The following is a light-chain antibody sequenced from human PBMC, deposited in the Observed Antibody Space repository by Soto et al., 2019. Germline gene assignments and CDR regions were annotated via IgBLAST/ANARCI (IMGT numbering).Light chain of an antibody. CDR1: QSINNRY. V-gene: IGKV3-20*01. CDR3: QQFGSSPGFT. CDR2: AAS. Sequence: EIVLTQSPGTLSLSPGERATLSCRASQSINNRYLGWYQQKPGQAPRLLIYAASSRATGIPDRFSGSGSGTDFTLTICRLEHEDFAVYYCQQFGSSPGFTFGPGTKVDIK. J-gene: IGKJ3*01.